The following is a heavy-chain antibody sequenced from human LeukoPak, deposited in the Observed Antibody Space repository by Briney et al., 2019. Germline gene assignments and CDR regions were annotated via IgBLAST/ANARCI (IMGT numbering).Heavy chain of an antibody. CDR1: GGTFSSYA. CDR2: IIPIFGTA. J-gene: IGHJ4*02. CDR3: ARGRGRSITYYFDY. Sequence: ASVKVSCKASGGTFSSYAISWVRQAPGQGLEWMGGIIPIFGTANYAQKFQGRVTITRDTSASTAYMELSSLRSEDTAVYYCARGRGRSITYYFDYWGQGTLVTVSS. V-gene: IGHV1-69*05. D-gene: IGHD6-19*01.